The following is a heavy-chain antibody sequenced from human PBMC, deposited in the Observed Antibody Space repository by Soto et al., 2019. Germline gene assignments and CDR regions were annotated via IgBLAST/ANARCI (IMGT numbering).Heavy chain of an antibody. V-gene: IGHV4-59*01. CDR1: GGSISSYY. Sequence: SETLSLTCTVSGGSISSYYWSWIRQPPGKGLEWIGYIYYSGSTNYNPSLKSRVTISVDTSKNQFSLKLSSVTAADTAVYYCARVVEDIAVAGLNWFGPWGQGTLVTVSS. J-gene: IGHJ5*02. CDR2: IYYSGST. CDR3: ARVVEDIAVAGLNWFGP. D-gene: IGHD6-19*01.